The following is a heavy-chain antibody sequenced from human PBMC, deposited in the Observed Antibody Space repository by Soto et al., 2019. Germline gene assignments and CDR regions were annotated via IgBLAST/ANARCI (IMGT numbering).Heavy chain of an antibody. Sequence: QVQLVQSGAEVKKSGASVKVSCKASGYTFTSHDINWVRQATGQGLELMGWMNPNSSNTGYAQKFQGRVTMTRNTSISTAYMELSSLISEDKAVYYCARWDYGDYARFDYWGQGNLVTVSS. V-gene: IGHV1-8*01. CDR1: GYTFTSHD. D-gene: IGHD4-17*01. CDR2: MNPNSSNT. J-gene: IGHJ4*02. CDR3: ARWDYGDYARFDY.